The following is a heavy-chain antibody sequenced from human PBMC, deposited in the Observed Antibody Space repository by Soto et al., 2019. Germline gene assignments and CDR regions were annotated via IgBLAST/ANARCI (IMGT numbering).Heavy chain of an antibody. Sequence: AGGSLRLSCAASGFTFSDYYMSWIRQAPGKGLEWVSYISSTSSYTNYADSVKGRFTISRDNAKNSLYLQMNSLRAEDTAVYYCARGQKFGELSSLDYWGQGTLVTVSS. V-gene: IGHV3-11*06. CDR2: ISSTSSYT. J-gene: IGHJ4*02. CDR3: ARGQKFGELSSLDY. CDR1: GFTFSDYY. D-gene: IGHD3-10*01.